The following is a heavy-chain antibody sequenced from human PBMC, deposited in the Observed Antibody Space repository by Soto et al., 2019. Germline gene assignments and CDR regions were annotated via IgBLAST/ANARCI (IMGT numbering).Heavy chain of an antibody. CDR2: IWYDGSNK. CDR1: GFTFSSYG. CDR3: VRSLSTGYYYYGMDV. J-gene: IGHJ6*02. Sequence: QVQLEESGGGVVQPGRSLRLSCAASGFTFSSYGMHWVRQAPGKGLEWVAVIWYDGSNKYYADSVKGRFTISRDNSKNTLYLQMNSLRAEDTAVYYCVRSLSTGYYYYGMDVWGQGTTVTVSS. V-gene: IGHV3-33*01.